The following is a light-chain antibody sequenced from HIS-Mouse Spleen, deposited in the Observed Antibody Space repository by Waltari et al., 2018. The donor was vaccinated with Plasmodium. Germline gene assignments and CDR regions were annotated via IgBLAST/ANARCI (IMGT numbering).Light chain of an antibody. V-gene: IGKV1-9*01. J-gene: IGKJ5*01. CDR1: QGSSSY. CDR3: QQLNSYPIT. CDR2: AAY. Sequence: DIQLTQSPSFLSASVGDRFTITCRSSQGSSSYLAWYQQKPGKAPKLLIYAAYTLQSGVPSRFSGSGSGTEFNLTISSLQPEDFATYYCQQLNSYPITFGQGTRLEIK.